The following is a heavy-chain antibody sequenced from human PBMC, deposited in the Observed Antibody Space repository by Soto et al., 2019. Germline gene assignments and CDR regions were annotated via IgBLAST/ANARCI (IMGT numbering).Heavy chain of an antibody. D-gene: IGHD3-9*01. V-gene: IGHV3-30*18. CDR3: AKDLLIYCRAPHHAFHI. CDR2: ISYDGSNK. Sequence: PRGSLRLCRAASGFTCSSYGMHWFRQAPGKGLEWVAVISYDGSNKYYADSVKGRFTISRDNSKNTLYLQVNSLRAEDTAVYYCAKDLLIYCRAPHHAFHIRGQGTTVSISS. CDR1: GFTCSSYG. J-gene: IGHJ3*02.